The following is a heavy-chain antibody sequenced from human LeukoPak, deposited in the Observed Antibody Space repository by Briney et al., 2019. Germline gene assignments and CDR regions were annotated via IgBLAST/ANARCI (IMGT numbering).Heavy chain of an antibody. CDR2: IYSGGST. V-gene: IGHV3-53*01. Sequence: GGSLRLSCAASGFTVSSNYMSWVRQAPGKGLERVSVIYSGGSTYYADSVKGRFTISRYNSKNTLYLQMNSLRAEDTAVYYCASEGPYSSSWYGFDYWGQGTLVTVSS. CDR3: ASEGPYSSSWYGFDY. D-gene: IGHD6-13*01. CDR1: GFTVSSNY. J-gene: IGHJ4*02.